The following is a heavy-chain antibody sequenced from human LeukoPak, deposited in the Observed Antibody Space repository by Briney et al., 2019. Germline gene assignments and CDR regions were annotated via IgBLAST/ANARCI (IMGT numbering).Heavy chain of an antibody. Sequence: SETLSLTCTVSGGSISSYYWNWIRQPPGKGLEWIGYIYYSGSTNYNPSLKSRVTISVDTSKNQFSLKLSSVTAADTAVYDCARGGSSSPYYFDYWGQGTLVTVSS. CDR1: GGSISSYY. J-gene: IGHJ4*02. D-gene: IGHD6-13*01. CDR3: ARGGSSSPYYFDY. CDR2: IYYSGST. V-gene: IGHV4-59*13.